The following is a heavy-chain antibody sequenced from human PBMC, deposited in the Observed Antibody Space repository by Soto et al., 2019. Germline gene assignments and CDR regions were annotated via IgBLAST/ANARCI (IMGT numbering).Heavy chain of an antibody. D-gene: IGHD4-17*01. CDR1: GGSFSGYS. J-gene: IGHJ4*02. CDR3: GRAYGDYSVGY. CDR2: INHSGST. V-gene: IGHV4-34*02. Sequence: QVQLQQWGAGLLKPSETLSLTCVVYGGSFSGYSWTWIRQPPGKGLEWIAEINHSGSTNYNPSLKSRVTISSDTSKNQFPLRLNSVTAADTAVYYCGRAYGDYSVGYWGQGTLVTVSS.